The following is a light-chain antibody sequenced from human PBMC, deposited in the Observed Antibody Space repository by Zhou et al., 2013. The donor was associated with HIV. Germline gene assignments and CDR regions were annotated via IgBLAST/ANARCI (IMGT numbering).Light chain of an antibody. CDR1: QAISNV. CDR2: KAS. CDR3: QEYNSDWT. Sequence: DIQLTQSPSFLSASVGDTVTIACRASQAISNVLAWYQQKPGKAPKLLIYKASRLHSGVPPRFSGSGSGTEFTLTISSLQPDDYASYYCQEYNSDWTFGQGTKVEIK. V-gene: IGKV1-5*03. J-gene: IGKJ1*01.